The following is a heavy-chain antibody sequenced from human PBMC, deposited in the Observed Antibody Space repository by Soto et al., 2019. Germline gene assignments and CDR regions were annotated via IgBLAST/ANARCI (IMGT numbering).Heavy chain of an antibody. CDR3: ARTYCGGDCYIDY. CDR1: GVSISRYY. J-gene: IGHJ4*02. Sequence: SDTLSLTCTVSGVSISRYYWTWIRQPPGKGLEWIGYIYYSGSTNYNPSLKSRVTISVDTSKNQFSLKLSSVTAADTAVYYCARTYCGGDCYIDYWGQGTLVTVS. D-gene: IGHD2-21*02. CDR2: IYYSGST. V-gene: IGHV4-59*01.